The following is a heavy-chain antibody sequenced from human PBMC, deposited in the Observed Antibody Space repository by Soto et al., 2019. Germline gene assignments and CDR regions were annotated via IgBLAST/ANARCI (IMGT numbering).Heavy chain of an antibody. V-gene: IGHV4-4*07. J-gene: IGHJ5*02. CDR1: GGSISSYR. CDR2: LNYYGNT. D-gene: IGHD1-7*01. Sequence: SETLSLTCTVSGGSISSYRWSWIRQPAGKGLEWIGRLNYYGNTHYNPSLKSRVTVSVDTSRNQFFLTLRSVTAADSAVYHCGRESGETWDYEASWGQGAPVTVSS. CDR3: GRESGETWDYEAS.